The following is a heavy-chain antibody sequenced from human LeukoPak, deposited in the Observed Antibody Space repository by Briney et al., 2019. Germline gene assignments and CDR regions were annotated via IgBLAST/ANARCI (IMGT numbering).Heavy chain of an antibody. CDR1: GFTFSSYE. J-gene: IGHJ3*02. Sequence: GGSLRLSCAASGFTFSSYEMNWVRQAPGKGLEWVSYISSSGSTIYYADSVKGRFTISRDNAKNSLYLQMNSLRAEDTAVYYCAREEEGTLDGFDIWDQGTMVTVSS. V-gene: IGHV3-48*03. CDR3: AREEEGTLDGFDI. D-gene: IGHD1-7*01. CDR2: ISSSGSTI.